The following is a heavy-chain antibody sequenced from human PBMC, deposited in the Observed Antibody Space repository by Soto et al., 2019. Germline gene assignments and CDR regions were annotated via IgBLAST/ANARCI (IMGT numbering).Heavy chain of an antibody. V-gene: IGHV1-18*01. Sequence: ASVKVSCKASGYTFTSYGISWVRQAPGQGLEWMGWISAYNGNTNYAQKLQGRVTMTTDTSTSTAYMELRSLRSDDTAVYYCARAKGGVRYFDWLSNLTFDYWGQGTLVTVSS. D-gene: IGHD3-9*01. J-gene: IGHJ4*02. CDR3: ARAKGGVRYFDWLSNLTFDY. CDR2: ISAYNGNT. CDR1: GYTFTSYG.